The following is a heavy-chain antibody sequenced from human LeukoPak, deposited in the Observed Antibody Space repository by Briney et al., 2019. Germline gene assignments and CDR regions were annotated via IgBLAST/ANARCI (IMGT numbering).Heavy chain of an antibody. CDR3: ARRNQGFFVVVPAASNYYYMDV. Sequence: GGSLRPSCAASGFTFSSYSMNWVRQAPGKGLEWVSSISISSSYIYYADSVKGRFTISRDNAKNSLYLQMNSLRAEDTAVYYCARRNQGFFVVVPAASNYYYMDVWGKGTMVSVFS. CDR2: ISISSSYI. J-gene: IGHJ6*03. CDR1: GFTFSSYS. D-gene: IGHD2-2*01. V-gene: IGHV3-21*01.